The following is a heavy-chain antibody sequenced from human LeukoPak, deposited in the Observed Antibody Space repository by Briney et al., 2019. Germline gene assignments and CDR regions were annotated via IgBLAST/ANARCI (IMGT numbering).Heavy chain of an antibody. CDR2: IDRRSETM. Sequence: GGSLRLSCATSGFTFSSYSFDWVRQAPGKGLEWVSYIDRRSETMYYARSVRGRFTISRDNAKNSLYLQMDSLGVEDTAVYYCARDFTLGLYHFDYWGPGTLVTVSS. V-gene: IGHV3-48*01. CDR3: ARDFTLGLYHFDY. CDR1: GFTFSSYS. D-gene: IGHD3-16*01. J-gene: IGHJ4*02.